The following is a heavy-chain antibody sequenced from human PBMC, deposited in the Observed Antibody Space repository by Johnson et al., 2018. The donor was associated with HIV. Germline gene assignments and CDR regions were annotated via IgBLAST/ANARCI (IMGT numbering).Heavy chain of an antibody. CDR2: ISWNSGSI. CDR1: GFTFDDYA. CDR3: ARDGGRGDFDI. V-gene: IGHV3-9*01. Sequence: VQLVESGGGVVQPGRSLRLSCAASGFTFDDYAMHWVRQAPGKGLEWVSGISWNSGSIGYADSVEGRFTISRDNAKNSLYLQMNSLRAEDTAVYYCARDGGRGDFDIWGQGTRVSVSS. D-gene: IGHD3-16*01. J-gene: IGHJ3*02.